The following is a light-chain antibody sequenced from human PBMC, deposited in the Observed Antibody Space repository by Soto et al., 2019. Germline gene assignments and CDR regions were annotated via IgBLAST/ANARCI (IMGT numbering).Light chain of an antibody. Sequence: QSVLTQPASVSGSPGQSITISCTGSSSDIGGYKYVSWYQQHPGKAPKVMIYEVRSRPSGVSDRFSVSKSGNTASLTISGLQAEDEADYYCSSQTSAGTVVFGGGTKVTVL. CDR3: SSQTSAGTVV. V-gene: IGLV2-14*01. J-gene: IGLJ2*01. CDR2: EVR. CDR1: SSDIGGYKY.